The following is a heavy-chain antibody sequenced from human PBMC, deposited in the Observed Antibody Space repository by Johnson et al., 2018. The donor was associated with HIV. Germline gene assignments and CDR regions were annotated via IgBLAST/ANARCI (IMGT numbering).Heavy chain of an antibody. CDR3: AAYYDFWSGSYTSGFDI. CDR2: ISYDGSNQ. D-gene: IGHD3-3*01. CDR1: GLTFSSYA. J-gene: IGHJ3*02. Sequence: QVQLVESGGGVVQPGRSLRLSCAASGLTFSSYAMHWVRQAPGKGLEWVAVISYDGSNQYYADSVKGRFTISRDNSKNTVFLQMNSLRPEDTAMYYCAAYYDFWSGSYTSGFDIWGQGTKVTVSS. V-gene: IGHV3-30*04.